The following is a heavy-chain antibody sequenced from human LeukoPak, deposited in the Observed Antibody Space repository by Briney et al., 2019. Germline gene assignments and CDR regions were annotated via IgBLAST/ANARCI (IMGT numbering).Heavy chain of an antibody. CDR3: ARAVTYFYGSVTYDWFDP. Sequence: PGGSLRLSCAASAFTFSSYGMSWVRQAPGKGLVWVSRIKSDGSTIYADSVKGRFTISRDNARNTPYLQMNSLRVEDTAMYYCARAVTYFYGSVTYDWFDPWGQGTLVTVSS. CDR2: IKSDGST. D-gene: IGHD3-10*01. V-gene: IGHV3-74*01. J-gene: IGHJ5*02. CDR1: AFTFSSYG.